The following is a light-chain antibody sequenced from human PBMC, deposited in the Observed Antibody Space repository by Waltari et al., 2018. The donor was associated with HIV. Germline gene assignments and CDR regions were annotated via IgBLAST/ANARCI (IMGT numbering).Light chain of an antibody. J-gene: IGKJ1*01. Sequence: DIQMTQSPRSLSASVGETVTFTCRSSQKVRTYVNWSQQTLGRPPRLLIFSASSLQSGVSSRFSGRGSGTDFTLTIKNLQPEDFATYYCEQNYDFTRTFGQGTTVG. CDR2: SAS. CDR3: EQNYDFTRT. V-gene: IGKV1-39*01. CDR1: QKVRTY.